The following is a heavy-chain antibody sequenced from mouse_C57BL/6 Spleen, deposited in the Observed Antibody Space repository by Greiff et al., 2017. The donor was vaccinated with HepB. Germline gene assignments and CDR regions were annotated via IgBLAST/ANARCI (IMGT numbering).Heavy chain of an antibody. CDR3: ASGGPYYYAMDY. Sequence: QVQLKQPGAELVRPGSSVKLSCKASGYTFTSYWMHWVKQRPIQGLEWIGNIDPSDSETHYNQKFKDKATLTVDKSSSTAYMQRSSLTSEDSAVYCCASGGPYYYAMDYWGQGTSVTVSS. CDR2: IDPSDSET. CDR1: GYTFTSYW. V-gene: IGHV1-52*01. J-gene: IGHJ4*01.